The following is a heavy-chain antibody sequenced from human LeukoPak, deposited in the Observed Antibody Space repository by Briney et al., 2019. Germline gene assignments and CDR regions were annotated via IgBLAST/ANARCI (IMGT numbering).Heavy chain of an antibody. CDR1: GGSVSSGSYY. J-gene: IGHJ6*04. CDR3: ARVPFYYYYGMDV. V-gene: IGHV4-61*01. Sequence: SETLSLTCTVSGGSVSSGSYYWSWIRQPPGKGLEWIGYIYYSGSTNYNPSLKSRVTISVDTYKNQFSLKLSSVTAADTAVYYCARVPFYYYYGMDVWGKGTTVTVSS. CDR2: IYYSGST.